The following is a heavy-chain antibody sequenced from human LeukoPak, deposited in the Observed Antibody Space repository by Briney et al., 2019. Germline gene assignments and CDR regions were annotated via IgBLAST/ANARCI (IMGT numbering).Heavy chain of an antibody. V-gene: IGHV1-8*01. D-gene: IGHD1-14*01. CDR2: VHPNTGNT. J-gene: IGHJ5*02. Sequence: ASVKVSCKTSGYPFSTYEINWVRQAAGQGLEWMGWVHPNTGNTAYAQRFQGRVTMTRDTSISTAYMELSSLTSNDTAVYFCARGPRNDPWGQGTLVTVSS. CDR3: ARGPRNDP. CDR1: GYPFSTYE.